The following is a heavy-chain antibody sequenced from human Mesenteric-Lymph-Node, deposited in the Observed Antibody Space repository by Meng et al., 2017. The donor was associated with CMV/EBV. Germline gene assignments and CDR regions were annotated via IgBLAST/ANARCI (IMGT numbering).Heavy chain of an antibody. CDR1: GGTFSSYA. V-gene: IGHV1-69*10. D-gene: IGHD2-8*01. CDR2: IIPMVGVP. J-gene: IGHJ6*02. Sequence: SVKVSCKASGGTFSSYAISWVRQAPGQGLEWMGGIIPMVGVPAYGQDFQGRVTIAADRSTSTAYLEVNSLRSGDTAVYYCARVYDQVNGMDVWGQGTTVTVSS. CDR3: ARVYDQVNGMDV.